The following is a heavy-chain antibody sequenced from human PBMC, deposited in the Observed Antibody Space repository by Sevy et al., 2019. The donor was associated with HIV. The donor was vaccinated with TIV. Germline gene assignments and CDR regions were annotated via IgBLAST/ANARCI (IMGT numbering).Heavy chain of an antibody. J-gene: IGHJ6*03. CDR2: IRGSGDGI. CDR1: GFTFSNSA. V-gene: IGHV3-23*01. Sequence: GGSLRLSCVASGFTFSNSAMSWVRQAPGKGLQWVSFIRGSGDGIFYADSAKGRFTISRDNSKNTLYLQMNALRVEDTAVYYCVKRKLLRDYFYYMDVWSKGTTVTVSS. CDR3: VKRKLLRDYFYYMDV.